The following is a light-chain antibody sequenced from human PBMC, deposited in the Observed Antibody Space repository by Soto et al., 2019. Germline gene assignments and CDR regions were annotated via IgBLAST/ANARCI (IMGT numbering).Light chain of an antibody. CDR3: QQYNKWPLT. V-gene: IGKV3-15*01. J-gene: IGKJ4*02. CDR2: DAS. CDR1: QSVSNN. Sequence: ERVMTQFPVTLSVSPGERATLSCRASQSVSNNLAWYQQKPGQAPSLLIYDASTRATGIPARFSGSGSGTGFTPTISRLQSEDVAVYYCQQYNKWPLTFGGGTKVEIK.